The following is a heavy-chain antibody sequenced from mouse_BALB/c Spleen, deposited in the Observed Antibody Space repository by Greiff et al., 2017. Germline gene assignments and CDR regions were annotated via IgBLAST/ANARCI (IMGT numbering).Heavy chain of an antibody. CDR3: ARTGSPSRPPFDY. CDR1: GYTFTDYN. Sequence: EVQLQQSGPELVKPGASVKISCKASGYTFTDYNMHWVKQSHGKSLEWIGYIYPYNGGTGYNQKFKSKATLTVDNSSSTAYMELRSLTSEDSAVYYCARTGSPSRPPFDYWGQGTTLTVSS. J-gene: IGHJ2*01. D-gene: IGHD6-1*01. CDR2: IYPYNGGT. V-gene: IGHV1S29*02.